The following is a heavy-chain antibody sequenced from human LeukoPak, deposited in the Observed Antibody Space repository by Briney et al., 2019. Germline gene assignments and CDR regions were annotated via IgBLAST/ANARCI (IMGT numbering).Heavy chain of an antibody. CDR3: ARGSFVIYYSSGSYQPDFDY. V-gene: IGHV1-3*01. Sequence: ASVKVSCRASGYTFTSYAMHWVRQAPGQRLEWMGWINAGNGNTKYSQKFQGRVTITRDTSASIAYMELSSLRSEDTAVYYCARGSFVIYYSSGSYQPDFDYWGQGTLVTVSS. J-gene: IGHJ4*02. D-gene: IGHD3-10*01. CDR1: GYTFTSYA. CDR2: INAGNGNT.